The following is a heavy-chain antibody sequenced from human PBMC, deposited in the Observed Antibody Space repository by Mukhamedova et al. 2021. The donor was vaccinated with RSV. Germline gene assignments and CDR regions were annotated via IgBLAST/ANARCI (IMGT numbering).Heavy chain of an antibody. CDR3: ARDWRGITMVRGVIIETYHFDY. V-gene: IGHV4-61*02. J-gene: IGHJ4*02. D-gene: IGHD3-10*01. CDR2: GT. Sequence: GTNYNPSLKSRVTISVDTSKNQFSLTLSSVTAADTAVYYCARDWRGITMVRGVIIETYHFDYWGQGTLVTVSS.